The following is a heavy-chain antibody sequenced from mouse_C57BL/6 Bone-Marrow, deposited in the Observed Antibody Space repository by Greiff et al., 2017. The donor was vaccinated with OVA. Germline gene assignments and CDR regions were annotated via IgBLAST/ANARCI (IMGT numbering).Heavy chain of an antibody. CDR2: IYPGNSDT. D-gene: IGHD1-1*01. Sequence: VQLQQSGPVLARPGASVKMSCKTSGYTFTSYWMHWVKQRPGQGLEWIGAIYPGNSDTSYNQKFKGKAKLTAVTSASTAYMELSSLTNEDSAVYYCLYYYGSSPFDYWGQGTTLTVSS. CDR3: LYYYGSSPFDY. V-gene: IGHV1-5*01. J-gene: IGHJ2*01. CDR1: GYTFTSYW.